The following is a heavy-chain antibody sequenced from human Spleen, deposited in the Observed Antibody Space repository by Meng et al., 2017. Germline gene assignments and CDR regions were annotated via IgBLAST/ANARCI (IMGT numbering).Heavy chain of an antibody. D-gene: IGHD1-1*01. CDR2: IYYTGTV. CDR1: GGSMGTYY. J-gene: IGHJ4*02. CDR3: ARGRRGNTWSLDDY. V-gene: IGHV4-59*12. Sequence: ESLKISCTVSGGSMGTYYWSWIRQPTGKGLEWIGYIYYTGTVNYNPSLKSRVTISVDTSKNQFSLKLSSVSAADTAVYYCARGRRGNTWSLDDYWGQGTLVTVSS.